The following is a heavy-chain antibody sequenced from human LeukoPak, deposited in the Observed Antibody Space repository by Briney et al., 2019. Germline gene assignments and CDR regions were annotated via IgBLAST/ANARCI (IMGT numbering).Heavy chain of an antibody. D-gene: IGHD3-16*01. CDR1: GFPFTLYN. Sequence: GGSLRLSCEVSGFPFTLYNMNWVRQAPGKGLEWLSYISSSTNTMYYADSVKGRFTISRDNAKNSLYLQMNGLGAEDTAVYYCARELNGYGYYFFDYWGPGTLVTVSS. J-gene: IGHJ4*02. CDR3: ARELNGYGYYFFDY. V-gene: IGHV3-48*04. CDR2: ISSSTNTM.